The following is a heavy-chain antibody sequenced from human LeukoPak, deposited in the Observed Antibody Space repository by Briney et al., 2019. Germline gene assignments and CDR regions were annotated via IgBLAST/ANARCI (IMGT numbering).Heavy chain of an antibody. Sequence: GGSLRLSCAASGFTFSSYSMNWVRQAPGKGREWVSSISSSSSYIYYADSVKGRFTISRDNAKNSLYLQMNSLRAEDTAVYYCARSFLSIAAAATDYWGQGTLVTVSS. CDR3: ARSFLSIAAAATDY. D-gene: IGHD6-13*01. J-gene: IGHJ4*02. V-gene: IGHV3-21*01. CDR1: GFTFSSYS. CDR2: ISSSSSYI.